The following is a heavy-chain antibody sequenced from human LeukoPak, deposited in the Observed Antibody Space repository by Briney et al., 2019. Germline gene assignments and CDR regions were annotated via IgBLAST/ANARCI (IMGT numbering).Heavy chain of an antibody. D-gene: IGHD2-2*01. CDR3: ARFGSSTSCYRPACAFGI. V-gene: IGHV1-69*01. CDR1: GGTFSSYA. CDR2: IIPIFGTA. Sequence: SVKVSCKASGGTFSSYAISWVRQAPGQGLEWMGGIIPIFGTANYAQKFQGRVTITADESTSTAYMELSSLRSEDTAVYYCARFGSSTSCYRPACAFGIWGQGTMVTVSS. J-gene: IGHJ3*02.